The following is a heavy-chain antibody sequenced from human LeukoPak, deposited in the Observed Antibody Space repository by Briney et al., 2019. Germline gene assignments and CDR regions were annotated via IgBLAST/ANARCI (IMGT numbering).Heavy chain of an antibody. CDR1: GXTFSNYG. D-gene: IGHD5-24*01. J-gene: IGHJ4*02. CDR3: AKAGMATYFEREDY. Sequence: QPGGSLRLSCAASGXTFSNYGMHWVRQAPGKGLEWVAVISYDGSNKYYADSVKGRFTISRDNSKNTLYLQMNSLRAEDTAVYYCAKAGMATYFEREDYWGQGTLVTVSS. V-gene: IGHV3-30*18. CDR2: ISYDGSNK.